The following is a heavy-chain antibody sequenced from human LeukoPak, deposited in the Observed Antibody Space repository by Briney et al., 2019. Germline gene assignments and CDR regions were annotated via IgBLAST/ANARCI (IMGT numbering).Heavy chain of an antibody. Sequence: PGGSLEISGQGSGYSFTSYWIGGVRQLPGKGLEGMGIIYPGDSDTRYSPSFQGQVTISADKSISTAYLQWSSLKASDTAMYYCARLEGMIAPFDYWGQGTLVTVSS. CDR1: GYSFTSYW. CDR3: ARLEGMIAPFDY. D-gene: IGHD3-22*01. V-gene: IGHV5-51*01. J-gene: IGHJ4*02. CDR2: IYPGDSDT.